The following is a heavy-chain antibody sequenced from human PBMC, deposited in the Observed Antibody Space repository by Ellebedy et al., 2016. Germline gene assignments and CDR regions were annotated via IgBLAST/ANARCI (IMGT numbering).Heavy chain of an antibody. J-gene: IGHJ5*02. D-gene: IGHD3-10*01. CDR2: ISSSSSYI. V-gene: IGHV3-21*01. CDR3: ATSHYGSGSYPS. CDR1: GFTFSIYS. Sequence: GGSLRLSXAASGFTFSIYSMNWVRQAPGKGLEWVSSISSSSSYIYYADSVKGRFTISRDNAKNSLYLQMNSLRAEDTAVYYCATSHYGSGSYPSWGQGTLVTVSS.